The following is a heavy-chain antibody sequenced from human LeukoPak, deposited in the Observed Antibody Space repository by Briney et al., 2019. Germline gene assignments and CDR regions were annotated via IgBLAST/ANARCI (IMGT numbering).Heavy chain of an antibody. CDR3: ARHLGRTTIAAY. CDR2: LDESGRP. Sequence: PSETLSLTCSVSGGSTRSGRHHWAWVRQPPGKGLEFIGSLDESGRPYYNAPLKSRVTISVDTSKNQFSLKLSSVTAADTAVYYCARHLGRTTIAAYWGQGTLVTVSS. J-gene: IGHJ4*02. CDR1: GGSTRSGRHH. D-gene: IGHD6-6*01. V-gene: IGHV4-39*01.